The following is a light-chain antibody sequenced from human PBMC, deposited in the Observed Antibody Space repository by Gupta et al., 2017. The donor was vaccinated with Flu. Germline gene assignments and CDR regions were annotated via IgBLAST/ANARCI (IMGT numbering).Light chain of an antibody. J-gene: IGLJ2*01. CDR3: SALAGSSVL. CDR2: EVN. V-gene: IGLV2-8*01. Sequence: QSVTISCTGTSSDVGSYDYVSWYQQRPGNAPRLMIYEVNKRPSGVPDRFSGSKSGNTASLTVSGLQAEDEAYYYCSALAGSSVLFGGGTQLIVL. CDR1: SSDVGSYDY.